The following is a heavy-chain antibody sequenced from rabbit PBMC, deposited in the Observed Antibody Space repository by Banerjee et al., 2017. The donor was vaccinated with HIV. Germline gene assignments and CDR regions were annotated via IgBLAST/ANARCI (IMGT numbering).Heavy chain of an antibody. CDR1: GFSFSSSYY. CDR3: ARDSSGVPDFTL. V-gene: IGHV1S40*01. J-gene: IGHJ4*01. CDR2: IYTGDGST. Sequence: QSLEESGGDLVKPEGSLTLTCTASGFSFSSSYYMCWVRQAPGKGLELIGCIYTGDGSTYYASWAKGRFTITRSTSLNTVTLQLNSLTAADTATYFCARDSSGVPDFTLWGQGTLVTVS. D-gene: IGHD1-1*01.